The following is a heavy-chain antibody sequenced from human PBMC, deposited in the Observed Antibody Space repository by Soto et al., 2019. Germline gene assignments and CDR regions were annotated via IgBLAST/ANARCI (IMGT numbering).Heavy chain of an antibody. Sequence: EVQLVETGGGSVQPGGSLRLSCAASGFTLRNYEMNWVRQAPGKGLEWISKISGSNNNIYYADSVRGRFTISRDNAKNSLYLQMNSLRAEDTAIYYCASERLCGADCYFFDNWSQGTQVTVSS. D-gene: IGHD2-21*02. V-gene: IGHV3-48*03. CDR3: ASERLCGADCYFFDN. CDR1: GFTLRNYE. J-gene: IGHJ4*02. CDR2: ISGSNNNI.